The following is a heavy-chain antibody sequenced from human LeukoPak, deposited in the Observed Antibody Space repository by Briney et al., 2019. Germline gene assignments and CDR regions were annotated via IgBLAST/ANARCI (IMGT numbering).Heavy chain of an antibody. J-gene: IGHJ5*02. D-gene: IGHD2-15*01. CDR3: ARHALYCSGGSCTPRRWFDP. CDR2: IYYSGST. Sequence: SETLSLTCTVSGGSISSSSYYWGWIRQPPGKGLEWIGSIYYSGSTYYNPSLKSRATISVDTSKNQFSLKLSSVTAADTAVYYCARHALYCSGGSCTPRRWFDPWGQGTLVTVSS. V-gene: IGHV4-39*01. CDR1: GGSISSSSYY.